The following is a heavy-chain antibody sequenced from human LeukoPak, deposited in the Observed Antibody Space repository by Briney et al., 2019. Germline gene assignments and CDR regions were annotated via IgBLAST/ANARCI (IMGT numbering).Heavy chain of an antibody. V-gene: IGHV4-59*06. J-gene: IGHJ4*02. CDR3: ARVPYYYDSSGYSDFDY. Sequence: SETLSLTCTVSGGSMSPYHWSWIRQPPGKGLEWIGYIYYSGSTYYNPSLKSRVTISVDTSKNQFSLKLSSATDADTAVYYCARVPYYYDSSGYSDFDYWGQGILVTVSS. D-gene: IGHD3-22*01. CDR2: IYYSGST. CDR1: GGSMSPYH.